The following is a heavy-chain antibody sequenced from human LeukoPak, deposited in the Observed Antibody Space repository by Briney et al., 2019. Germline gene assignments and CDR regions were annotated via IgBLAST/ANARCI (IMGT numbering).Heavy chain of an antibody. V-gene: IGHV3-74*03. CDR1: GFTFSTYW. D-gene: IGHD4-17*01. CDR2: INGDGSTT. Sequence: GGSLRLSCTASGFTFSTYWINWVRQSPGKGLVWVALINGDGSTTTHADSVKGRFTISRDNAKNTAYLQMNSLRDEDTAVYFCARRLDFGDYGNGFDYWGQGSQVTVSS. CDR3: ARRLDFGDYGNGFDY. J-gene: IGHJ4*02.